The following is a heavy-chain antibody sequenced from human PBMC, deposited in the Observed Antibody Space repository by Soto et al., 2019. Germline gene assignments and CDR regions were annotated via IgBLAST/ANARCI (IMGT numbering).Heavy chain of an antibody. CDR1: GGSIIISSYY. Sequence: SETLSLTCTFSGGSIIISSYYWGWIRQPPGRGLAWMWSIYYSGSTYYNPCLKSRVTISVDTSKNQFSLKLSSVTAADTAVYYCARGCSGGSCYPGYYGMDVWGQGTTVTVSS. V-gene: IGHV4-39*01. D-gene: IGHD2-15*01. CDR2: IYYSGST. CDR3: ARGCSGGSCYPGYYGMDV. J-gene: IGHJ6*02.